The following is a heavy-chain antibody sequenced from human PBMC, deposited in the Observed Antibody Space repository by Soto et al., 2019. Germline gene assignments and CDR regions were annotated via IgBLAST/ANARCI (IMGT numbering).Heavy chain of an antibody. D-gene: IGHD3-3*01. CDR3: ARDSSSPPDYDFWSGPGAFDI. Sequence: PSETLSLTCTVSGGSISSYYWSWIRQPPWKGLEWIGYIYYSGSTNYNPSLKSRVTISVDTSKNQFSLKLSSVTAADTAVYYCARDSSSPPDYDFWSGPGAFDIWGQGTMVTVSS. CDR2: IYYSGST. J-gene: IGHJ3*02. V-gene: IGHV4-59*01. CDR1: GGSISSYY.